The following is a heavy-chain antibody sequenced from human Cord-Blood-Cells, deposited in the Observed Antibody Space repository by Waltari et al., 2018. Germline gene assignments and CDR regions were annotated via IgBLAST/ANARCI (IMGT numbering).Heavy chain of an antibody. CDR1: GVSISSSSYY. CDR3: ARLNWNYAFDI. D-gene: IGHD1-7*01. J-gene: IGHJ3*02. CDR2: MYYSGST. V-gene: IGHV4-39*01. Sequence: QLQLQASGPGLVQPSETPSLPCTVSGVSISSSSYYSGWIRQPPGKGLEWIGSMYYSGSTYYNPSLKSRVTISVDTSKNQFSLKLSSVTAADTAVYYCARLNWNYAFDIWGQGTMVTVSS.